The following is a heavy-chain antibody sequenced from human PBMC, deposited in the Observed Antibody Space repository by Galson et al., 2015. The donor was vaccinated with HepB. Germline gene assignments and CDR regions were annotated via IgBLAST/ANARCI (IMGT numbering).Heavy chain of an antibody. J-gene: IGHJ6*02. CDR2: IDPSDSYT. CDR1: GYSFTSYW. CDR3: ARRLVTTPHPNYYYYYGMDV. V-gene: IGHV5-10-1*01. Sequence: QSGAEVKKPGESLRISCKGSGYSFTSYWISWVRQMPGKGLEWMGRIDPSDSYTNYSPSFQGHVTISADKSISTAYLQWSSLKASDTAMYYCARRLVTTPHPNYYYYYGMDVWGQGTTVTVSS. D-gene: IGHD4-17*01.